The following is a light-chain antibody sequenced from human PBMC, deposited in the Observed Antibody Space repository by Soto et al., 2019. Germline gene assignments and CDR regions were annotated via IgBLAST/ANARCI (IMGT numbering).Light chain of an antibody. V-gene: IGKV3-20*01. Sequence: EIVLTQSPGTLSLSPGERATLSCRASQSVSSNYLAWYQQQKPGQAPRLLIYGASSRAPGVPDRFSGSGSGTDFTLAISRLEPEDFVVYYCQQYGDSSWTFGQGTKVDIK. J-gene: IGKJ1*01. CDR1: QSVSSNY. CDR3: QQYGDSSWT. CDR2: GAS.